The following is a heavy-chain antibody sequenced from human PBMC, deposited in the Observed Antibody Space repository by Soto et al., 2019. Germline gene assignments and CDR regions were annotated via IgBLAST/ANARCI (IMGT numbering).Heavy chain of an antibody. V-gene: IGHV4-4*03. Sequence: REPLSLTCSVSGGSISSSNWWSWVRQPPGKGLEWIGEIYHSGSTNYNPSLKSRVTISVDKSKNQFSLKLSSVTAADTAVYYCARVHYDFWSGPACCNYFDYWGQGTLVTVSS. D-gene: IGHD3-3*01. J-gene: IGHJ4*02. CDR2: IYHSGST. CDR3: ARVHYDFWSGPACCNYFDY. CDR1: GGSISSSNW.